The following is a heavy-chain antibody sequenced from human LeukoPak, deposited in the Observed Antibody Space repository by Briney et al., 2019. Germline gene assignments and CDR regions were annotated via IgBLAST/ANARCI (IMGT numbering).Heavy chain of an antibody. CDR3: ARGLQDSSDSYDAFDI. Sequence: GGSKRLSCAASGFTFSKYWMHWVRQVPGKGLVWVAHLTPDGIDTYYADSVKGRFTLSRDNSKNTLYLQMNSLRAEDTAVYYCARGLQDSSDSYDAFDIWGQGTMVTVSS. V-gene: IGHV3-74*01. D-gene: IGHD6-19*01. CDR2: LTPDGIDT. J-gene: IGHJ3*02. CDR1: GFTFSKYW.